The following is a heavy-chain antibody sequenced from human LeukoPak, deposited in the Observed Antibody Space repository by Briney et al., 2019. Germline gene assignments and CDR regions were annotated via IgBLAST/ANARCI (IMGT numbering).Heavy chain of an antibody. J-gene: IGHJ4*02. CDR2: IIPIFGTA. CDR3: ATEVAAAGTANFDY. Sequence: SVKVSCKASEGTFSSYAISWVRQAPGQGLEWMGGIIPIFGTANYAQKFQGRVTITTDESTSTAYMELSSLRSEDTAVYYCATEVAAAGTANFDYWGQGTLVTVPS. CDR1: EGTFSSYA. V-gene: IGHV1-69*05. D-gene: IGHD6-13*01.